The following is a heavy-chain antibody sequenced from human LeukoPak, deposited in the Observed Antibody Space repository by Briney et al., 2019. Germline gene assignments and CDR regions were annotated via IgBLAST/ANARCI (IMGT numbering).Heavy chain of an antibody. CDR1: GGSISSSSYY. J-gene: IGHJ4*02. CDR3: ARHVGARDFDY. V-gene: IGHV4-39*01. D-gene: IGHD1-26*01. Sequence: PSETLSLTCTVSGGSISSSSYYWGWIRQPPGKGLEWIGSTYYSGSTYYNPSLKSRVTISVDTSKNQFSLKLSSVTAADTAVYYCARHVGARDFDYWGQGTLVTVSS. CDR2: TYYSGST.